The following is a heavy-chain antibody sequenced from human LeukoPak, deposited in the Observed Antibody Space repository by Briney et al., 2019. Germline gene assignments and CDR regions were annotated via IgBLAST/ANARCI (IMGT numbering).Heavy chain of an antibody. J-gene: IGHJ4*02. V-gene: IGHV4-59*12. Sequence: PSETLSLTCTVSGGSISTYYWSWIRQPPGKGLEWIGYMYYSGSTNYNPSLKSRVTISVDTSKNQFSLKLSSVTAADTAVYYCARRRYRTYYFDYWGQGTLVTVSS. CDR3: ARRRYRTYYFDY. D-gene: IGHD1-26*01. CDR2: MYYSGST. CDR1: GGSISTYY.